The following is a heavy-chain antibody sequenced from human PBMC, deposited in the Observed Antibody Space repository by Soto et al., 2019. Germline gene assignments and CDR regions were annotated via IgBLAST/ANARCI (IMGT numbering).Heavy chain of an antibody. CDR2: INSDGSST. Sequence: GGSLRLSCAASGFTFSSYWMHWVRQAPGKGLVWVSRINSDGSSTSYADSVKGRFTISRDNAKNTLYLQMNSLRAEDTAVYYCASTRYDSSGAHFDYWGQGTLVTISS. CDR3: ASTRYDSSGAHFDY. J-gene: IGHJ4*02. V-gene: IGHV3-74*01. CDR1: GFTFSSYW. D-gene: IGHD3-22*01.